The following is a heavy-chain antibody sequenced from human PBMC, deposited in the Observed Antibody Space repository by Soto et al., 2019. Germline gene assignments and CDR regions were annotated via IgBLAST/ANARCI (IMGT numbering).Heavy chain of an antibody. CDR1: GFTFSDYY. Sequence: GGSLRLSCAASGFTFSDYYMSWIRQAPGKGLEWVSYISSSGSTIYYADSVKGRFTISRDNAKNSLYLQMNSLRAEDTAVYYCARASNEYTSYGMDVWGQGTTVTVSS. CDR2: ISSSGSTI. CDR3: ARASNEYTSYGMDV. V-gene: IGHV3-11*01. D-gene: IGHD4-4*01. J-gene: IGHJ6*02.